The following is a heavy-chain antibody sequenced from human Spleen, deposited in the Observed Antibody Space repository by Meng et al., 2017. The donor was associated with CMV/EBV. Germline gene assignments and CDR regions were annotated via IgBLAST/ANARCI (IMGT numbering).Heavy chain of an antibody. CDR2: ISWNSGSV. CDR3: VRDPNSFDM. CDR1: GFTFDDFA. Sequence: SLKISCAASGFTFDDFAMHWVRQAPGKGLEWVSGISWNSGSVDYADSVKGRFTISRDNAKNSLYLQMNSLRPDDTAFYYCVRDPNSFDMWGQGTLVTVSS. V-gene: IGHV3-9*01. D-gene: IGHD1-7*01. J-gene: IGHJ3*02.